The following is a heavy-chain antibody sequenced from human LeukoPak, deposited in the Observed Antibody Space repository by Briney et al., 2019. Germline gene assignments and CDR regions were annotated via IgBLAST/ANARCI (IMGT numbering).Heavy chain of an antibody. CDR3: TRDAYSTGWNSDY. V-gene: IGHV3-49*04. J-gene: IGHJ4*02. CDR2: IRSKASGATI. Sequence: GGSLRLSCVGSGFTSTDYGMSWVRRAPGKGLEWVGCIRSKASGATIEYAASVQGRFSIARDDSKNIVYLQMNSLKTEDTAVYYCTRDAYSTGWNSDYWGQGTLVTVSS. D-gene: IGHD6-19*01. CDR1: GFTSTDYG.